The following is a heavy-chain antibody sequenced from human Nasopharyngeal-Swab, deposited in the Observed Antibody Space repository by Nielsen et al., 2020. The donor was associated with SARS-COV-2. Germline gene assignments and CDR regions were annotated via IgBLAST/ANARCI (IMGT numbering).Heavy chain of an antibody. V-gene: IGHV4-59*01. CDR1: GGSISSYY. CDR3: ARGWTTNNWFDP. Sequence: SETLSLTCTVSGGSISSYYWSWIRQPPGKGLEWIGYIYYSGSTNYNPSLKSRVAISVDTSKNQFSLKLSSVTAADTAVYYCARGWTTNNWFDPWGQGTLVTVSS. CDR2: IYYSGST. J-gene: IGHJ5*02. D-gene: IGHD3/OR15-3a*01.